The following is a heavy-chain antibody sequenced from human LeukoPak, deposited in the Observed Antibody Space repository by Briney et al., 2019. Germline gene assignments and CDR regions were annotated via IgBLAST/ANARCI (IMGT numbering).Heavy chain of an antibody. Sequence: ASVKVSCKASGGTFSSYAISWVRQAPGQGLEWMGRIIPILCIANYAQKFQGRVTITADKSTSTAYMELSSLRSEDTAVYYCASETGEDSSGYYSDYWGQGTLVTVSS. CDR3: ASETGEDSSGYYSDY. D-gene: IGHD3-22*01. J-gene: IGHJ4*02. CDR1: GGTFSSYA. V-gene: IGHV1-69*04. CDR2: IIPILCIA.